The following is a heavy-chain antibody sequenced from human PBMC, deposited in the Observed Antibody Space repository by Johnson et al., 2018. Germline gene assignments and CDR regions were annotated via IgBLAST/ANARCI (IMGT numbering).Heavy chain of an antibody. Sequence: EVQLVETGGGLVQPGGSLRLSCGASGFTFNNYAMSWVRQAPGKGLEWVSGISGSGGSTYYANSVKGRFTISRDNSKNTRFLQMNNLRAEDTAADYGAKVPSERIVVVTAIRARAYYYLDVWGKGTPVTVSS. D-gene: IGHD2-21*02. CDR2: ISGSGGST. J-gene: IGHJ6*03. CDR1: GFTFNNYA. CDR3: AKVPSERIVVVTAIRARAYYYLDV. V-gene: IGHV3-23*04.